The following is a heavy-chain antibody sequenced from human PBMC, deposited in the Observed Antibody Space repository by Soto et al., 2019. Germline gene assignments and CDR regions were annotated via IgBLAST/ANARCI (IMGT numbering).Heavy chain of an antibody. D-gene: IGHD3-10*01. J-gene: IGHJ4*02. CDR3: ARDDEGGSDCDLGY. CDR2: ISDDGNNK. V-gene: IGHV3-30-3*01. Sequence: QVQLVESGGGVVQPGRSLRLSCAASGFTFSRYTMHWVRQAPGKGLEWMAFISDDGNNKYYADSVKGQFTISKDNSKNTLYLQMNSLRTEDTAVYYWARDDEGGSDCDLGYWGQGTLVTVSS. CDR1: GFTFSRYT.